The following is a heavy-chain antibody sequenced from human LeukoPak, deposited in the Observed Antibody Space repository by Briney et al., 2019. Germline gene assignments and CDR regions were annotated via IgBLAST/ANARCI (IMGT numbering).Heavy chain of an antibody. CDR1: GGSISSGGYS. CDR2: IYHSGST. D-gene: IGHD3-22*01. CDR3: ARVLYYDSSGYYRRSYYFDY. V-gene: IGHV4-30-2*01. J-gene: IGHJ4*02. Sequence: SQTLSLTCAVSGGSISSGGYSWSWIRQPPGKGLEWIGYIYHSGSTYCNPSLKSRVTISVDRSKNQFSLKLSSVTAADTAVYYCARVLYYDSSGYYRRSYYFDYWGQGTLVTVSS.